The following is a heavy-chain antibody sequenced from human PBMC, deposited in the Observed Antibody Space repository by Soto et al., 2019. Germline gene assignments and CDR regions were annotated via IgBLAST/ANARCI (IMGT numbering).Heavy chain of an antibody. CDR2: ISGSGGTT. V-gene: IGHV3-23*01. CDR3: AKNGRAAAMYNWCDP. CDR1: GFTFSSYA. J-gene: IGHJ5*02. D-gene: IGHD6-13*01. Sequence: EVQLLESGGGLVQPGGSLRLSCTGSGFTFSSYAMNWVRQAPGKGLECVSTISGSGGTTYYADSVKGRFTISRDNSKNTLYLQMSSLRAADTSVYYCAKNGRAAAMYNWCDPWGQGTLVTVSS.